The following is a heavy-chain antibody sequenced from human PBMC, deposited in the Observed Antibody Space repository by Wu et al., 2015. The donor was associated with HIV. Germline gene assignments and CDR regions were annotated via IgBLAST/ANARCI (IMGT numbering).Heavy chain of an antibody. Sequence: QVQLVQSGAEVKKPGASVKVSCKASVYRFTGYFIHWVRQAPGQGLEWMGWIKPNSGGTNYAKKFKGRVTMTGDTSIRTAYMDLSRLTSDDTAVYYCATCERGGATCYDVQGGGYYGMDVWGPRDHGHRSPQ. J-gene: IGHJ6*01. CDR3: ATCERGGATCYDVQGGGYYGMDV. D-gene: IGHD4/OR15-4a*01. CDR1: VYRFTGYF. CDR2: IKPNSGGT. V-gene: IGHV1-2*02.